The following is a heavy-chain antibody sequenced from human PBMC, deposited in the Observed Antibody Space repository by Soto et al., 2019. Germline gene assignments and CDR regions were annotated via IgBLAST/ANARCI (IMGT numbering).Heavy chain of an antibody. CDR1: GFTFTSSA. CDR2: IVDGSGNT. J-gene: IGHJ3*02. CDR3: AAPGADYDILTGYYAQTSDAFDI. V-gene: IGHV1-58*02. D-gene: IGHD3-9*01. Sequence: ASVKVSCKASGFTFTSSAMQWVRQARGQRLEWIGWIVDGSGNTNYAQKFQERVTITRDMSTSTAYMELSSLRSEDTAVYYCAAPGADYDILTGYYAQTSDAFDIWGQGTMVTVSS.